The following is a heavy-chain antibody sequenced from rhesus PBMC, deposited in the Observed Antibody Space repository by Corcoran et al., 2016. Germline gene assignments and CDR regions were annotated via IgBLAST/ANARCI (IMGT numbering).Heavy chain of an antibody. D-gene: IGHD3-3*01. CDR2: IYPGDSDT. CDR3: AKSVYNIWTGYYTDWYFDL. V-gene: IGHV5S1*01. J-gene: IGHJ2*01. Sequence: EVQLVQSGAEVKRPGESLRISCKTSGYSFTSSWISWVCQMPGKGLEGMGSIYPGDSDTRYCPSFQGQVTISADKSISTPYLQWSSLKASDTATYYCAKSVYNIWTGYYTDWYFDLWGPGTPITISS. CDR1: GYSFTSSW.